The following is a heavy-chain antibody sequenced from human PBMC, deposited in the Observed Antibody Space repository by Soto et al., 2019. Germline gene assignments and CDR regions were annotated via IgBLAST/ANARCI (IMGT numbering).Heavy chain of an antibody. CDR1: GGTFSSYA. Sequence: SVKVSCKASGGTFSSYAISWVRQAPGQGLEWMGGIIPIFGTANYAQKFHGRVTITADESTSTAYMELSSLRSEDTAVYYCARVRFIKVAAGNPFDPWGQGTLVTVSS. J-gene: IGHJ5*02. V-gene: IGHV1-69*13. CDR2: IIPIFGTA. CDR3: ARVRFIKVAAGNPFDP. D-gene: IGHD6-13*01.